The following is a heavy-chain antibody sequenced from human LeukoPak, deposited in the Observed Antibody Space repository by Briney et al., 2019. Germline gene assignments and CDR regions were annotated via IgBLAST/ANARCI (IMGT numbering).Heavy chain of an antibody. V-gene: IGHV1-46*01. CDR1: GYTFTSYY. CDR2: INPSGGST. D-gene: IGHD3-9*01. CDR3: ARGRRLRYFDLVGVVDAFDI. Sequence: ASVKVSCKASGYTFTSYYMHWVRQAPGQGLEWMGIINPSGGSTSYAQKFQGRVTMTRDTSTSTVYVELSSLRSEDTAVYYCARGRRLRYFDLVGVVDAFDIWGQGTMVTVSS. J-gene: IGHJ3*02.